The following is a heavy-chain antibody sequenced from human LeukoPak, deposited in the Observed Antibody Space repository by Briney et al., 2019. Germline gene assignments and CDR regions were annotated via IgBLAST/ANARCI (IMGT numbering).Heavy chain of an antibody. V-gene: IGHV1-3*01. J-gene: IGHJ6*02. D-gene: IGHD4-17*01. CDR1: GYTFTSYV. Sequence: ASVKVSCKASGYTFTSYVIHWMRQAPGQRLEWMGWINAGNDVTKYSQKFQGRVTITRDTSASTAYMELSSLRSEDTAVYYCARGLRVSYYGMDVWGQGTTVTVSS. CDR3: ARGLRVSYYGMDV. CDR2: INAGNDVT.